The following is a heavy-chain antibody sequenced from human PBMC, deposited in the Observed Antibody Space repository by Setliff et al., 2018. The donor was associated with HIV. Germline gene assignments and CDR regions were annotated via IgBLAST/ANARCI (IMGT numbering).Heavy chain of an antibody. Sequence: SETLSLTCAVYGGSFSGNYWNWIRQPPGKGLEWIGEINHSANTNYSPSLKSRVTISVDTSKNQFSLKLNSVTAADTAVYYCARSSLHCGGGRGYYFDYWGQGSLVTVSS. CDR2: INHSANT. J-gene: IGHJ4*02. CDR3: ARSSLHCGGGRGYYFDY. CDR1: GGSFSGNY. V-gene: IGHV4-34*01. D-gene: IGHD2-15*01.